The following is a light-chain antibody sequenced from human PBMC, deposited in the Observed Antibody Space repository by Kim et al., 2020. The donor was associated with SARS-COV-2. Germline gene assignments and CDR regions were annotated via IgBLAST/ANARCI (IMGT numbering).Light chain of an antibody. V-gene: IGKV3D-15*01. J-gene: IGKJ4*01. CDR3: QQYNNWPLT. CDR1: QSVGSN. CDR2: GAS. Sequence: LSPGERATLSCRASQSVGSNLAWYQQKPGQAPRLLIYGASTRATGIPARFSGSGSGTEFTLTISSLQSEDFALYYCQQYNNWPLTFGGGTKVDIK.